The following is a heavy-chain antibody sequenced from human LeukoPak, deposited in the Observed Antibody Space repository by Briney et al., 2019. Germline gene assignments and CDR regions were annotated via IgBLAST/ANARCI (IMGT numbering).Heavy chain of an antibody. CDR3: ARAQRSSVPARSHDY. J-gene: IGHJ4*02. CDR1: GFTFSSYW. CDR2: IKQDGSEK. V-gene: IGHV3-7*01. Sequence: PGGSLRLSCAASGFTFSSYWMSWVRQAPGKGLEWVANIKQDGSEKYYVDSVKGRFTISRDNAKNSLYLQMNSLRAEDTAVYYCARAQRSSVPARSHDYWGQGTLVTVSP. D-gene: IGHD1-14*01.